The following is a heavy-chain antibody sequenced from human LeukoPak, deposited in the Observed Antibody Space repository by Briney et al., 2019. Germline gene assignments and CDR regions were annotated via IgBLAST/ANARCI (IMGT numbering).Heavy chain of an antibody. D-gene: IGHD6-13*01. CDR2: IYYSGST. CDR1: GGSISSGDYY. J-gene: IGHJ5*02. V-gene: IGHV4-30-4*08. CDR3: AREQISSSWSKLLNWFDP. Sequence: SETLSLTCTVSGGSISSGDYYRSWIRQPPGKGLEWIGYIYYSGSTYYNPSLKSRVTISVDTSKNQFSLKLSSVTAADTAVYYCAREQISSSWSKLLNWFDPWGQGTLVTVSS.